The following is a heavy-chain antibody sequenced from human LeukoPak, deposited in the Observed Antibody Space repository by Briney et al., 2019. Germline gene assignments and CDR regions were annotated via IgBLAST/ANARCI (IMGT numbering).Heavy chain of an antibody. V-gene: IGHV6-1*01. D-gene: IGHD5-24*01. Sequence: SQTLSLTCGISGDSVSSNSATWNSIRQSPSRGLEWLGRTYYRSKWYNDYAVSVKGRIIINPDTSKNQFSLQLNSVTPEDTAVYYCARSPMRFFDYWGQGTLVTVSS. CDR2: TYYRSKWYN. CDR3: ARSPMRFFDY. CDR1: GDSVSSNSAT. J-gene: IGHJ4*02.